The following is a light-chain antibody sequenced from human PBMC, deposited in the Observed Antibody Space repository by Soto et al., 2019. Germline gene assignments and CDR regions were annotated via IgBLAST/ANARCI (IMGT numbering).Light chain of an antibody. CDR1: QSVSSY. Sequence: EMVLPQSPGTLSLSPGDRATLSCRASQSVSSYVAWYQQKPGPAPRLLIYDVSNRPSGTPARFSDSESGTAFTPTKCSLPPEEVASYFCQQHRSLFNFGQGTRLEIK. J-gene: IGKJ5*01. V-gene: IGKV3-11*01. CDR2: DVS. CDR3: QQHRSLFN.